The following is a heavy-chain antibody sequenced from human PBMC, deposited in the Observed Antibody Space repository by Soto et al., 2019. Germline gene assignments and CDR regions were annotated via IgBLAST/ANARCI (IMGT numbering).Heavy chain of an antibody. D-gene: IGHD3-3*01. J-gene: IGHJ5*02. CDR1: GGSISSYY. Sequence: SETLSLTCTVSGGSISSYYWSWIRQPPGKGLEWIGYIYYSGSTNYNPSLKSRVTISVDTSKNQFSLKLSSVTAADSAVYYCARSMEWLYFDPWGQGTLVTVSS. CDR2: IYYSGST. CDR3: ARSMEWLYFDP. V-gene: IGHV4-59*01.